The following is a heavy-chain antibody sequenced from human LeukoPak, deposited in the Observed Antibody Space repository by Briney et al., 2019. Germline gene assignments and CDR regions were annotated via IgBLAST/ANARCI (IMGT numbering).Heavy chain of an antibody. D-gene: IGHD6-6*01. J-gene: IGHJ1*01. CDR1: GFTFSSYA. V-gene: IGHV3-23*01. CDR3: AKVGTYSSSPRYFQH. Sequence: LPGGSLRLSCAASGFTFSSYAMSWVRQAPGKGLEWVSGISSSSSTYYADSVKGRFTISRDNSKNTLYLQMNSLRAEDTAVYYCAKVGTYSSSPRYFQHWGQGTLVTVSS. CDR2: ISSSSST.